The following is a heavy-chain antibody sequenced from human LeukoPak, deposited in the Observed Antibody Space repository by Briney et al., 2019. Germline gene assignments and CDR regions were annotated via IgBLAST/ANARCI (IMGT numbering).Heavy chain of an antibody. CDR2: INWSGDSI. V-gene: IGHV3-20*01. J-gene: IGHJ4*02. CDR1: GFTFSSYA. CDR3: ARLKSSSWYGAPLDY. D-gene: IGHD6-13*01. Sequence: GGSLRLSCAASGFTFSSYAMSWVRQVPGKGLEWVSGINWSGDSIHYTDSVKGRFTISRDNAKNSVFLEMNSLRGEDTALYHCARLKSSSWYGAPLDYWGQGTLVTVSS.